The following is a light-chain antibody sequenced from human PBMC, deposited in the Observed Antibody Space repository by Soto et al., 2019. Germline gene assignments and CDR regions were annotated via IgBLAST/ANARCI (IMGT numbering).Light chain of an antibody. CDR2: GSS. CDR1: QSVGSN. J-gene: IGKJ2*01. CDR3: QQYNNWPPYT. V-gene: IGKV3-15*01. Sequence: EIVMTQSPATLSVSPGERATLSCRASQSVGSNLAWYQQKPGQAPRLLIYGSSTTATGIPARFSGSGSETEFPLTLSSLQSEDFAVYFCQQYNNWPPYTFGQGTKLEMK.